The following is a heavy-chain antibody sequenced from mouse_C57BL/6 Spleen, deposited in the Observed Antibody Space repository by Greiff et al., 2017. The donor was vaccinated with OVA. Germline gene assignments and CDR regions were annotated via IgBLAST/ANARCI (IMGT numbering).Heavy chain of an antibody. J-gene: IGHJ2*01. CDR2: IHPNSGST. D-gene: IGHD1-1*01. CDR3: ARDYYGSSYRYFDY. Sequence: QVQLKQPGAELVKPGASVKLSCKASGYTFTSYWMHWVKQRPGQGLEWIGMIHPNSGSTNYNEKFKSKATLTVDKSSSTAYMQLSSLTSEDSAVYYCARDYYGSSYRYFDYWGQGTTLTVSS. CDR1: GYTFTSYW. V-gene: IGHV1-64*01.